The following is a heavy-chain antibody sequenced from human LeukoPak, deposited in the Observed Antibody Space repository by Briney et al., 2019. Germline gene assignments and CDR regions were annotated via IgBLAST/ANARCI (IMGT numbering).Heavy chain of an antibody. D-gene: IGHD3-3*01. J-gene: IGHJ4*02. CDR2: ISWNSGSI. CDR3: AKAGFFDYFDY. Sequence: SLRLSCAASGFTFDDYAMHWGRQAPGKGLGWVSGISWNSGSIGYADSVKGRFTISRDNAKNSLYLQMNSLRAEDTALHYCAKAGFFDYFDYWGQGTLVTVSS. V-gene: IGHV3-9*01. CDR1: GFTFDDYA.